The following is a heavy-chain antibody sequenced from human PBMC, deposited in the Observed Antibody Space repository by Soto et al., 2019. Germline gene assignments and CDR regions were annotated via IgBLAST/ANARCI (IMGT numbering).Heavy chain of an antibody. D-gene: IGHD5-12*01. V-gene: IGHV3-30-3*01. CDR3: ARDRLRFSPGYYYGMDV. J-gene: IGHJ6*02. Sequence: QVQLVESGGGVVQPGRSLRLSCAASGFTFSSYAMHWVRQAPGKGLEWVAVISYDGSNKYYADSVKGRFTISRDNSKNTLYLQMNSLSAEDTAVYYCARDRLRFSPGYYYGMDVWGQGTTVTVSS. CDR1: GFTFSSYA. CDR2: ISYDGSNK.